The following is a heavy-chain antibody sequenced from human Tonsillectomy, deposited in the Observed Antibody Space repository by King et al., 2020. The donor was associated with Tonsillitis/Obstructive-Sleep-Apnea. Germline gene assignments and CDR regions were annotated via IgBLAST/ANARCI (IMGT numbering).Heavy chain of an antibody. Sequence: QLQQWGAGLLKPSETLSLTCAVYGGSFSGYYWSWIRQPPGKGLEWIGEINHSGSTNYNPSLKSRVTISVDTSRNQFSLKLSSVTAADTAVYYCARGYYYGSGSPIYNWFDPWGQGTLVTVSS. CDR1: GGSFSGYY. V-gene: IGHV4-34*01. J-gene: IGHJ5*02. CDR2: INHSGST. D-gene: IGHD3-10*01. CDR3: ARGYYYGSGSPIYNWFDP.